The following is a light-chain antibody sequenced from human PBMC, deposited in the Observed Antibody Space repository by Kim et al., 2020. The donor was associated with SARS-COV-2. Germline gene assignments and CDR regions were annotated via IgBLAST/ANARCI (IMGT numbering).Light chain of an antibody. CDR1: NIGSKN. CDR3: QVWDSSTAV. CDR2: RDT. Sequence: SYELTQPPSVSVALGQTARITCGRNNIGSKNVHWYQQKPGQAPVLVIYRDTNRPSGIPERFSGSNSGNTATLTISRAQAGDEADYYCQVWDSSTAVFGGG. J-gene: IGLJ2*01. V-gene: IGLV3-9*01.